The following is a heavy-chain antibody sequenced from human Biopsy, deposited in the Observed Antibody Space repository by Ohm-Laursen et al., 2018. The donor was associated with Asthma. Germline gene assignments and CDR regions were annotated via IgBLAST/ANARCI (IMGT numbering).Heavy chain of an antibody. CDR2: INSVFGTT. V-gene: IGHV1-69*13. Sequence: ASVKVSCKSLGGTFNTYVIGWVRQAPGQGLEWMGGINSVFGTTTYPQKFQDRVTTTADDSTSTVYMELSSLRSEDTAAYYCARKAGSCISRTCYSLDFWGQGTLVTVSS. J-gene: IGHJ4*02. D-gene: IGHD2-2*01. CDR1: GGTFNTYV. CDR3: ARKAGSCISRTCYSLDF.